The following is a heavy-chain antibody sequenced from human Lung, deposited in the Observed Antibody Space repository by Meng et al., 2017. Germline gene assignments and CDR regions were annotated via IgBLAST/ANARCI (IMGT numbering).Heavy chain of an antibody. D-gene: IGHD3-10*01. CDR2: FVSNADT. J-gene: IGHJ4*02. V-gene: IGHV1-18*01. CDR1: GYTAASYG. Sequence: QAQLLQSGAEVKKPGASAWISCKASGYTAASYGISWFRQAPGQGLEWMGWFVSNADTYPAQKFQGRVTMNRDTHTSTDFMELRSLRVDDTAVYYCARGTPGRSYSDYWGQGTLVTVSS. CDR3: ARGTPGRSYSDY.